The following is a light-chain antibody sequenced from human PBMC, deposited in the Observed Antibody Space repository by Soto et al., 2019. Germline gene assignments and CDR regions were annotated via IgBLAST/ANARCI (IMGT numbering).Light chain of an antibody. V-gene: IGLV1-44*01. CDR2: SNN. CDR1: ISNIGSNT. J-gene: IGLJ1*01. Sequence: QSVLTQPPSASWTPGQRFTISFSGSISNIGSNTVNWYQQLTGTAPKLLIYSNNHRPSGVPERFSGSKSGTSASLAISGIQSEDEADYYCAEWDDSLNGLFGTGTKVTVL. CDR3: AEWDDSLNGL.